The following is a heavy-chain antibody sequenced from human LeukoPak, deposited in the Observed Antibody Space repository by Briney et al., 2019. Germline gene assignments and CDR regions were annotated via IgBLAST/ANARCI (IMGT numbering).Heavy chain of an antibody. Sequence: GGSLRLSCAASGFXFSSYAIYWVRQAPGKGLEWVSGISDSGYTTYHIDSVKGRFAISRDNSRNTLYLQMDSLRAVDTAVYYCAKGRGNPYYFDYWGQGSLVTVSS. CDR3: AKGRGNPYYFDY. CDR1: GFXFSSYA. J-gene: IGHJ4*01. D-gene: IGHD1-14*01. CDR2: ISDSGYTT. V-gene: IGHV3-23*01.